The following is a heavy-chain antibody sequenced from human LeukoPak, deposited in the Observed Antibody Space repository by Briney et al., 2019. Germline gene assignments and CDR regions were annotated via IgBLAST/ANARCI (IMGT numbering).Heavy chain of an antibody. CDR2: IYASGST. CDR3: ARSPAGDYDWFDP. V-gene: IGHV4-61*02. CDR1: GGSISSGSYY. J-gene: IGHJ5*02. Sequence: SQTLSLTCTVSGGSISSGSYYWSWIRQPAGKGLEWFGRIYASGSTNYNPSLKSRVTISVDTSKNQFSLKLSSVTAADTAVYYCARSPAGDYDWFDPWGQGTLVTVSS. D-gene: IGHD4-17*01.